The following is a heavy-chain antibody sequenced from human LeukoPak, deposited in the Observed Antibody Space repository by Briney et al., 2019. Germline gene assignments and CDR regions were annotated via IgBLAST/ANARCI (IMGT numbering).Heavy chain of an antibody. J-gene: IGHJ2*01. CDR3: ATDTVYYFNL. Sequence: GGSLRLSCVASGFTSSDYSIHWVRQAPGKGLEWLSYVSSGRITYADSVRGRFTSSRDNARNSLFLQMNSLRAEDTAVYYCATDTVYYFNLWGRGTLVTVSS. CDR1: GFTSSDYS. V-gene: IGHV3-48*01. D-gene: IGHD4-17*01. CDR2: VSSGRIT.